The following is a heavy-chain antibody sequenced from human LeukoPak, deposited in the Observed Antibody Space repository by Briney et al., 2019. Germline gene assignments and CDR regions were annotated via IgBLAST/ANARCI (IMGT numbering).Heavy chain of an antibody. CDR2: IIPILGIA. D-gene: IGHD2-2*01. CDR1: GGTFSSYT. J-gene: IGHJ6*03. CDR3: ARDLEGYCSSTSCYRDDYYYYMDV. Sequence: SVKVSCKASGGTFSSYTISWVRQAPGQGLEWMGRIIPILGIANYAQKFQGRVTITADKSTSTAYMELSSLRSEDTAVYYCARDLEGYCSSTSCYRDDYYYYMDVWGKGTTVTVSS. V-gene: IGHV1-69*04.